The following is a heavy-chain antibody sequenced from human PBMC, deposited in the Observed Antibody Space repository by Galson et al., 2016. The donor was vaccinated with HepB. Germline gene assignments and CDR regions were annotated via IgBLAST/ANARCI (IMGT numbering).Heavy chain of an antibody. D-gene: IGHD1-26*01. V-gene: IGHV4-34*01. Sequence: TLSLTCGVSGGSFSDYFWTWIRQSPGKRLEWIGDISHSGNTNYNPSLKSRVSISVDTSKRQFSLSLTSVTAADSAIYYCALSEIDAFDIWGQGTMVTVS. CDR1: GGSFSDYF. J-gene: IGHJ3*02. CDR3: ALSEIDAFDI. CDR2: ISHSGNT.